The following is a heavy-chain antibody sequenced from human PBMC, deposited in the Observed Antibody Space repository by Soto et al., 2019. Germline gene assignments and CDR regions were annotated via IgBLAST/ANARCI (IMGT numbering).Heavy chain of an antibody. CDR2: ISAYNGNT. Sequence: GDSVKVSCKASGSTLTSYGISWVRQAPRQGLEWMGWISAYNGNTNYAQKLQGRVTMTTDTYTSTAYMELRSLRSDDTAVYYCARDRIVGATARGYYYYGMDFWGQGTTGTVSS. J-gene: IGHJ6*02. CDR1: GSTLTSYG. D-gene: IGHD1-26*01. V-gene: IGHV1-18*01. CDR3: ARDRIVGATARGYYYYGMDF.